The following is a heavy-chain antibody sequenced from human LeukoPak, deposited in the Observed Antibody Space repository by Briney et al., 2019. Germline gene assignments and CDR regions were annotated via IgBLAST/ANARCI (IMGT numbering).Heavy chain of an antibody. J-gene: IGHJ6*02. V-gene: IGHV3-21*01. CDR3: ARDLYDYDFWSGYFPSYYYYGMDV. D-gene: IGHD3-3*01. Sequence: GGSLRLSCAASGFTFSSYSMNWVRQAPGKGLEWVSSISSSSYIYYADSVKGRFTISRDNAKNSLYLQMNSLRAEDTAVYYCARDLYDYDFWSGYFPSYYYYGMDVWGQGTTVTVSS. CDR1: GFTFSSYS. CDR2: ISSSSYI.